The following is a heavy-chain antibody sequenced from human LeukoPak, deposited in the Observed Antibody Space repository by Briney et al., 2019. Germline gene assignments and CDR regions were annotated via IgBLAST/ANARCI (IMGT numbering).Heavy chain of an antibody. Sequence: PSETLSLTCTVSGGSISSSSYYWGWIHQPPGKGLEWNGSIYYSGSTYYNPSLKSRVTISVDASKNQFSQKLRPVAAADAAVYCCAGGSRVMFDYWGQGTLVTVSS. CDR1: GGSISSSSYY. CDR2: IYYSGST. D-gene: IGHD2-21*01. CDR3: AGGSRVMFDY. V-gene: IGHV4-39*01. J-gene: IGHJ4*02.